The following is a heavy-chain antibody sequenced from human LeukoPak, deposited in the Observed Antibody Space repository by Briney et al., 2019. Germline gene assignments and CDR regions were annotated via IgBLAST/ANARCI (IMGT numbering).Heavy chain of an antibody. V-gene: IGHV4-31*03. CDR3: ARGPDWFDP. Sequence: SETLSLTCSISGGSISSRYYYWSWIRQHPGKGLEWIGYIYYSGSTYYNPSLKSRVTISVDTSKNQFSLKLSSVTAADTAVYYCARGPDWFDPWGQGTLVTVSS. CDR2: IYYSGST. CDR1: GGSISSRYYY. J-gene: IGHJ5*02.